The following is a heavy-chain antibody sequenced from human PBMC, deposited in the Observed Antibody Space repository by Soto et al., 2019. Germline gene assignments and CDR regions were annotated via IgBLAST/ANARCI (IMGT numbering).Heavy chain of an antibody. CDR3: AAILGMDV. CDR1: GFTFSNYW. V-gene: IGHV3-7*02. Sequence: EVQLVESGGGLVQPGGSLRLSCAVSGFTFSNYWMSWVRQAPGKGLEWVANIKKDGSEKYYVDSVKGRFIISRDNGKXXXXXXXXXXXXXXTXVYYCAAILGMDVWGQGTRVTVSS. J-gene: IGHJ6*02. D-gene: IGHD3-10*01. CDR2: IKKDGSEK.